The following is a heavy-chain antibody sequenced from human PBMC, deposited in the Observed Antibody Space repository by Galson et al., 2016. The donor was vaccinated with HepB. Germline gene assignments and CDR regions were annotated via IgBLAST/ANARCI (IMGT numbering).Heavy chain of an antibody. D-gene: IGHD1-26*01. CDR1: GFSLSNAAMG. V-gene: IGHV2-26*01. J-gene: IGHJ4*02. CDR2: IFSNDET. Sequence: PALVKPTQTLTLTCIVSGFSLSNAAMGVSWIRQPPGKALEWLAHIFSNDETSYNTSLKTRLAISQDTSKSQVVLTMTNMDPVDTATYFCARLMGAVDYWGRGTLVTVSS. CDR3: ARLMGAVDY.